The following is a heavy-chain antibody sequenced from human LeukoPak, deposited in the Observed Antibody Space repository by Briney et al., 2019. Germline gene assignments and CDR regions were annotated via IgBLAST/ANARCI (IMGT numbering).Heavy chain of an antibody. CDR1: GFTFSSYA. J-gene: IGHJ4*02. Sequence: GGSLRLSCAASGFTFSSYAMSWVRQAPGKGLEWVSAISGSGGSTYYADSMKGRFTISRDNSKNTLYLQMNSLRAEDTAVYYCRGVAVAGTLLRDFDYWGQGTLVTVSS. CDR2: ISGSGGST. V-gene: IGHV3-23*01. CDR3: RGVAVAGTLLRDFDY. D-gene: IGHD6-19*01.